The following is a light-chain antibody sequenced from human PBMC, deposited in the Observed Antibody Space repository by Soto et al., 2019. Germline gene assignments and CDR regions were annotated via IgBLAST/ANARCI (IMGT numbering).Light chain of an antibody. J-gene: IGKJ4*01. CDR3: QQYGRSLLT. V-gene: IGKV3-20*01. CDR2: GAS. Sequence: EIVLTQSPGTLSLSPGERATLSCRASQSVSSSYLAWYQQKPGQAPRLLIYGASSRATGIPDRFSGSGSVTDFTLTISRLEPEDFAVYYCQQYGRSLLTFGGGTQVEIK. CDR1: QSVSSSY.